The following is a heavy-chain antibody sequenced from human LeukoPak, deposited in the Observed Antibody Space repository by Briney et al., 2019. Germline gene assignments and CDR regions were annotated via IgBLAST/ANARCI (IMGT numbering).Heavy chain of an antibody. Sequence: SETLSLTCTVSGGSISSSSYYWGWIRQPPGKGLEWIGSIYYSGSTYYNPSLKSRVTISVDTSKNQFSLKLSSVTAADTAVYYCARDKAPLLYCSGGSCQAIFDYWGQGTLVTVSS. CDR3: ARDKAPLLYCSGGSCQAIFDY. CDR1: GGSISSSSYY. D-gene: IGHD2-15*01. J-gene: IGHJ4*02. CDR2: IYYSGST. V-gene: IGHV4-39*07.